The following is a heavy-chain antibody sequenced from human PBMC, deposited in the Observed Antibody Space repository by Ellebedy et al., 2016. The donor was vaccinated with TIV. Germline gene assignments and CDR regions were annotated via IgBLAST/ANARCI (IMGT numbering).Heavy chain of an antibody. J-gene: IGHJ6*02. Sequence: MPSETLSLTCTVSGGSISSYYWSWIRQPPGKGLEWIGYIYYSGITNYNPSLKSRVTISVDTSQNQFSLKLSSVTAADTAVYYCARQTSRGARREVKYYGMDVWGQGTTVTVSS. V-gene: IGHV4-59*08. CDR1: GGSISSYY. CDR3: ARQTSRGARREVKYYGMDV. CDR2: IYYSGIT. D-gene: IGHD6-6*01.